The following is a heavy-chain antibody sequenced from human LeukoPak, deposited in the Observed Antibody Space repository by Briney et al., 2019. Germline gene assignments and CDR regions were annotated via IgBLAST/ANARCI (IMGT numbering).Heavy chain of an antibody. CDR1: RGSISSGGYY. D-gene: IGHD6-13*01. Sequence: KPSETLSLTCTVSRGSISSGGYYWSWIRQHPGKGLEWIGYIYYSGSTYYNPSLKSRVTISVDTSKNQFSLKLSSVTAADTAVYYCARVGSSSSWYASYYYYYMDVWGKGTTVTVSS. CDR2: IYYSGST. V-gene: IGHV4-31*03. CDR3: ARVGSSSSWYASYYYYYMDV. J-gene: IGHJ6*03.